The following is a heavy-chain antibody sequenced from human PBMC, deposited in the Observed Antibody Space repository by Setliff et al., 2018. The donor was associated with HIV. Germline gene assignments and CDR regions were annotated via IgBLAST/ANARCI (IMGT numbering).Heavy chain of an antibody. CDR3: ARGSHGTSWTDY. CDR2: IYYSGTT. D-gene: IGHD6-13*01. Sequence: SETLSLTCTVSGGSISSGGYYWSWIRQHPGKGLEWIGYIYYSGTTYYNPSLKSRVTMSVDTSTSRLSLKVHSVTAAATAMYYCARGSHGTSWTDYWGQGTLVTVSS. CDR1: GGSISSGGYY. V-gene: IGHV4-31*03. J-gene: IGHJ4*02.